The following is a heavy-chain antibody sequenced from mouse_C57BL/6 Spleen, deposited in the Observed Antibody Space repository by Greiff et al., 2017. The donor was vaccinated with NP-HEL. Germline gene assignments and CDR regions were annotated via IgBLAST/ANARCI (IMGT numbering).Heavy chain of an antibody. CDR2: IYPGDGDT. CDR3: ARRGITTVEEDWYFDV. Sequence: VQLQPSGPELVKPGASVKISCKASGYAFSSSWMNWVKQRPGTGLEWIGRIYPGDGDTNYNGKFKGKATLTADKSSSTAYMQRSSLTSEDSAVYFCARRGITTVEEDWYFDVWGTGTTDTVSS. CDR1: GYAFSSSW. D-gene: IGHD1-1*01. J-gene: IGHJ1*03. V-gene: IGHV1-82*01.